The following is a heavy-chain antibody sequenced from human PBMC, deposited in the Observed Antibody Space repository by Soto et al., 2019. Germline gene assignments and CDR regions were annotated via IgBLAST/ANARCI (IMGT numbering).Heavy chain of an antibody. V-gene: IGHV4-59*13. J-gene: IGHJ4*02. CDR1: GGSISTYY. D-gene: IGHD6-19*01. Sequence: SETLSLTYSVSGGSISTYYWSWIRQPPGKGLEWLGYVYYNGDTNYNPSLESRLTISVDTSKNHFSLRLTSVTAADTAMYYCARILAGSGWLFDYWGQAAVVTVSS. CDR2: VYYNGDT. CDR3: ARILAGSGWLFDY.